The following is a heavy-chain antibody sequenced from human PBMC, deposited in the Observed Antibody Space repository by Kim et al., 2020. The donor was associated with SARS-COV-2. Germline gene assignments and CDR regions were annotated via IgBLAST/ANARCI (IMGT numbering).Heavy chain of an antibody. V-gene: IGHV1-69*04. CDR1: GGTFSSYA. CDR3: ARDLKDYYDSSGYYEYYYYGMDD. Sequence: SVKVSCKASGGTFSSYAISWVRQAPGQGLEWMGRIIPILGIANYAQKLQGRVTITADKSTSTAYMELSSLRSEDTAVYYCARDLKDYYDSSGYYEYYYYGMDDWGQGTTVTVS. CDR2: IIPILGIA. D-gene: IGHD3-22*01. J-gene: IGHJ6*02.